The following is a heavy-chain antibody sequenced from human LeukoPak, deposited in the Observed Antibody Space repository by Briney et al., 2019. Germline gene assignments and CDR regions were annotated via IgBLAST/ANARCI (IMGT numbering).Heavy chain of an antibody. CDR2: ISSSSSTI. CDR3: ARDSMVRGVLSSIY. Sequence: PGGSLRLSCAASGFTFNSYSMNWVRQAPGKGLEWVSYISSSSSTIYYADSVKGRFTISRDSAKNSLYLQMNSLRAEDTAVYYCARDSMVRGVLSSIYWGQGTLVTVSS. D-gene: IGHD3-10*01. CDR1: GFTFNSYS. V-gene: IGHV3-48*04. J-gene: IGHJ4*02.